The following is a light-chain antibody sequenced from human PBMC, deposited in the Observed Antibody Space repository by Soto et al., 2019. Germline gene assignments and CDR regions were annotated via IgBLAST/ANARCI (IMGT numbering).Light chain of an antibody. V-gene: IGKV3-20*01. CDR2: GVS. Sequence: ESVLMQSPGTLSLSPGERATLSCRASQSVTSNYFAWYQQKPGQAPRLLIYGVSSRATGIPDRFSGSGSGTDFTLTISRLEPEDFAVYYCLQYGDSPRTFGQGTKVDIK. CDR1: QSVTSNY. J-gene: IGKJ1*01. CDR3: LQYGDSPRT.